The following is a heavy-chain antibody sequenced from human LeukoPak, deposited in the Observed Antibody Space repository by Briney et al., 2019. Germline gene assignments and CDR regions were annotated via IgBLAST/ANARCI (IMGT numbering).Heavy chain of an antibody. V-gene: IGHV3-7*01. Sequence: PGGSLRLSCAASGFSLSSHWMSWVRQAPGKGLEWVANINQDGSARYYVDSVKGRFTTSRDNAKNSMYLQMNSLRPEDTAVYYCARWDIRGTAHQLVYWGQGTLVTVSS. CDR2: INQDGSAR. CDR3: ARWDIRGTAHQLVY. D-gene: IGHD5-12*01. J-gene: IGHJ4*02. CDR1: GFSLSSHW.